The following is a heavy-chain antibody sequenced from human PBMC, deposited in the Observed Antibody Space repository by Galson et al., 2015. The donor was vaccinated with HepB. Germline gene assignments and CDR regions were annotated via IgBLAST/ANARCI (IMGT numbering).Heavy chain of an antibody. D-gene: IGHD5-12*01. Sequence: SLRLSCAASGFMFSGHWTNWVRQAPGKGLEWVANIKEDGSIKYYVDSVTGRFTISRDNARNLLYLQMNGLRAEDTAVYFCARNRGYETFDYWGQGALVTVSS. V-gene: IGHV3-7*03. J-gene: IGHJ4*02. CDR2: IKEDGSIK. CDR3: ARNRGYETFDY. CDR1: GFMFSGHW.